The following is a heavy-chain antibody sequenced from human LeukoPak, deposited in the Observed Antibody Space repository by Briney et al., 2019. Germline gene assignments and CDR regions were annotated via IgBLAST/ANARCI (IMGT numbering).Heavy chain of an antibody. CDR3: ARTRDGYNKGTGAFDI. J-gene: IGHJ3*02. CDR2: ISSSSSYI. CDR1: GFTFSSYS. D-gene: IGHD5-24*01. Sequence: KPGGSLRLSCAASGFTFSSYSMNWVRQAPGKGLEWVSSISSSSSYIYYADSVKGRFTISRDNAKNSLYLQMNSLRAEDTVVYYCARTRDGYNKGTGAFDIWGQGTMVTVSS. V-gene: IGHV3-21*01.